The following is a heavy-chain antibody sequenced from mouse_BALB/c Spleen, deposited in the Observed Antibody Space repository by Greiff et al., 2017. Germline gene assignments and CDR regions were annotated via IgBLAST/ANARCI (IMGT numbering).Heavy chain of an antibody. CDR1: GFTFSDYY. CDR3: ARLLCPYYAMDY. J-gene: IGHJ4*01. D-gene: IGHD1-1*01. Sequence: VQLVESGGGLVKPGGSLKLSCAASGFTFSDYYMYWVRQTPEKRLEWVATISDGGSYTYYPDSVKGRFTISRDNAKNNLYLQMRSLKSEDTAMYYCARLLCPYYAMDYRGQGNSVTASS. CDR2: ISDGGSYT. V-gene: IGHV5-4*02.